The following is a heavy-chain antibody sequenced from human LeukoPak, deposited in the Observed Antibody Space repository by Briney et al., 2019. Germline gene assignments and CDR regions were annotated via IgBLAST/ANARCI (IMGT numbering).Heavy chain of an antibody. CDR1: GGSFSGYY. CDR2: INHSGST. V-gene: IGHV4-34*01. CDR3: ARVNYYYYGMDV. J-gene: IGHJ6*02. Sequence: ETLSLTCAVYGGSFSGYYWSWIRQPPGKGLEWIGEINHSGSTNYNPSLKSRVTISVDTSKNQFSLKLSSVTAADTAVYYCARVNYYYYGMDVWGQGTTVTVSS.